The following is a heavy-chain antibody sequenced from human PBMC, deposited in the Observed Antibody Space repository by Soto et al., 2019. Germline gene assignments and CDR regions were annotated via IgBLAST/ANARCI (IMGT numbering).Heavy chain of an antibody. Sequence: QVQLVESGGGVVQPGRSLRLSCAASGFTFSSYGMHWVRQAPGKGLEWVAVISYDGSNKYYADSVKGRFTISRDNSKNTLYLQMNSLRAEDTAVYYCAKLFGYSSSSESSEGSNYWGQGTLVTVSS. V-gene: IGHV3-30*18. D-gene: IGHD6-6*01. J-gene: IGHJ4*02. CDR2: ISYDGSNK. CDR3: AKLFGYSSSSESSEGSNY. CDR1: GFTFSSYG.